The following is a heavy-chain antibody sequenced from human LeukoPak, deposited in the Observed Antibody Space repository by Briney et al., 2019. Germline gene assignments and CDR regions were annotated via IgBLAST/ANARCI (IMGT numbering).Heavy chain of an antibody. CDR3: ARGFARFGELFPYYFDY. D-gene: IGHD3-10*01. V-gene: IGHV4-34*01. J-gene: IGHJ4*02. CDR1: GGSFSGYY. CDR2: INHSGST. Sequence: SETLSLTCAVYGGSFSGYYWSWIRQPPGKGLEWIGEINHSGSTNYNPSLKSRVTISVDASKNQFSLKLSSVTAADTAVYYCARGFARFGELFPYYFDYWGQGTLVTVSS.